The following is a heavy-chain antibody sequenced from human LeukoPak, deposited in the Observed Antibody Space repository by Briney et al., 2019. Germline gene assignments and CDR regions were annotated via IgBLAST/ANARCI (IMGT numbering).Heavy chain of an antibody. CDR2: IYHSGST. Sequence: PSETLSLTCTVSGSGYSISGGYYWGRIRQPPGKGLEWIGSIYHSGSTYYNPSLKSRVTISLDMSKNQFSLRLNSVTAADTAVYFCAGQFDSSGSYFYWGQGTLVTVSS. D-gene: IGHD3-22*01. CDR3: AGQFDSSGSYFY. V-gene: IGHV4-38-2*02. J-gene: IGHJ4*02. CDR1: GSGYSISGGYY.